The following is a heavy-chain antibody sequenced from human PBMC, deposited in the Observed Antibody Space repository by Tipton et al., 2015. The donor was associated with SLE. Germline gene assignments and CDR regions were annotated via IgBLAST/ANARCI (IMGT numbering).Heavy chain of an antibody. CDR1: GYNFIDYW. Sequence: VQLVQSGAEVKKPGESLKISCKASGYNFIDYWIGWVRQVPGKGLECLGIIYPGDSDTRYSPSLQGQVTVSVDKSISTAYLQWSSLKASDTAMYYCARVRRGNYFDPWGQGTLVIVSS. V-gene: IGHV5-51*03. J-gene: IGHJ5*02. D-gene: IGHD4-11*01. CDR2: IYPGDSDT. CDR3: ARVRRGNYFDP.